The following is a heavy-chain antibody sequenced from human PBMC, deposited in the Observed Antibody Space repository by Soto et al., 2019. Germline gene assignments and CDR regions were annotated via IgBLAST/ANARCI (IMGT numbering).Heavy chain of an antibody. Sequence: VQLVESGGGLVQPGGSLRLSCAASGFTFSSYWMHWVRQAPGKGLVWVSRINSDGSSTSYADSVKGRFTISRDNAKNTLYLQMNSLRAEDTAVYYCARKGGYNYYYYYGMDVWGQGTTVTVSS. D-gene: IGHD1-26*01. V-gene: IGHV3-74*01. CDR1: GFTFSSYW. J-gene: IGHJ6*02. CDR3: ARKGGYNYYYYYGMDV. CDR2: INSDGSST.